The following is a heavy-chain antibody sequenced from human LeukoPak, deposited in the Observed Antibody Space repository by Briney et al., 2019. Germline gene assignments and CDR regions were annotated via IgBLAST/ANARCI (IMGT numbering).Heavy chain of an antibody. Sequence: PSETLSLTCSVSGGSINSHYWSGIRQSPGKGLERIGYVFNGGNTNYNPSLKSRVTMSVDTSRDQFSLRLSSVTAAATAIYYCATRPAGSTWYGVFDYWSQGTLVTVSS. CDR1: GGSINSHY. CDR2: VFNGGNT. D-gene: IGHD6-13*01. CDR3: ATRPAGSTWYGVFDY. J-gene: IGHJ4*02. V-gene: IGHV4-59*11.